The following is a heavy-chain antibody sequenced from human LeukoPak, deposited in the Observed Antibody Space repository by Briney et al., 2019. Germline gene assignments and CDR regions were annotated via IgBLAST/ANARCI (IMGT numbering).Heavy chain of an antibody. D-gene: IGHD2-2*01. Sequence: ASVKVSCKASGYTFTSYGISWVRQAPGQGLEWMGWISAYNGNTNYAQKLQGRVTMTTDTSTSTAYMELRSLRSDDTAVHYCARAGGIGYCSSASCSLGWFDPWGQGTLVTVSS. CDR3: ARAGGIGYCSSASCSLGWFDP. CDR2: ISAYNGNT. J-gene: IGHJ5*02. CDR1: GYTFTSYG. V-gene: IGHV1-18*01.